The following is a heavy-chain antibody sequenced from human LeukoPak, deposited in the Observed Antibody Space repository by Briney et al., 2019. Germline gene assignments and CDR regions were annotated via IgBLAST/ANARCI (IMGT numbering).Heavy chain of an antibody. CDR1: GFTFRDYW. CDR2: VKQDGTEK. D-gene: IGHD2-21*01. Sequence: GGSLRLSCEASGFTFRDYWMTWVRQAPGKGLEWVANVKQDGTEKFYVDSVKGRFTISRDNGKNSLYLQMNSLRVEDTAIYYCVREAGYCGPVCVKTNWFDPWGQGTLSPS. CDR3: VREAGYCGPVCVKTNWFDP. J-gene: IGHJ5*02. V-gene: IGHV3-7*01.